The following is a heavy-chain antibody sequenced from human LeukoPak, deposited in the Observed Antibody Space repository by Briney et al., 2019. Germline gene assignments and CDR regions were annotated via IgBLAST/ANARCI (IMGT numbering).Heavy chain of an antibody. V-gene: IGHV3-7*01. Sequence: PGGSLRLSCAASGFTFSSYWMSWVRQAPGKGLEWVANIKQDGSEKYYVDSVKGRFTISRDNAKNSLYLQMNSLRAEDTAVYYCARDQVEHYYYMDVWGKGTTVTVSS. CDR3: ARDQVEHYYYMDV. CDR1: GFTFSSYW. CDR2: IKQDGSEK. J-gene: IGHJ6*03.